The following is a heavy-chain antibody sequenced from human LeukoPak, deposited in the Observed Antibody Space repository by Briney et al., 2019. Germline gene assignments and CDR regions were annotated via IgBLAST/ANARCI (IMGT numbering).Heavy chain of an antibody. CDR2: ISAYNGNT. CDR1: GGTFSSYA. CDR3: ARDSLYQLLYRNYYYGMDV. Sequence: ASVKVSCKASGGTFSSYAISWVRQAPGQGLEWMGWISAYNGNTNYAQKLQGRVTMTTDTSTSTAYMELRSLRSDDTAVYYCARDSLYQLLYRNYYYGMDVWGQGTTVTVSS. D-gene: IGHD2-2*02. V-gene: IGHV1-18*01. J-gene: IGHJ6*02.